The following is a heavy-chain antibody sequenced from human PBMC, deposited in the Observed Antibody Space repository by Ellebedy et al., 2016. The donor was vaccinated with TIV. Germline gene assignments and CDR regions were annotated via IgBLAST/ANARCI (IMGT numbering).Heavy chain of an antibody. V-gene: IGHV1-8*01. J-gene: IGHJ4*02. CDR2: MNPSSGNT. CDR1: GYTFTSYD. D-gene: IGHD2-2*01. CDR3: ARGVSTSPMDADFNY. Sequence: AASVKVSCKASGYTFTSYDINWVRPATGHGLEWMGWMNPSSGNTGYAQKFQGRVTMTRNTSISTAYMELSSLRSEDTAVYYCARGVSTSPMDADFNYWGQGTLVTVSS.